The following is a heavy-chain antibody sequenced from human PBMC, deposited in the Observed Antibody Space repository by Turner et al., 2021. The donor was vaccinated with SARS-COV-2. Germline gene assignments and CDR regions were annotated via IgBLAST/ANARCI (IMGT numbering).Heavy chain of an antibody. CDR1: GFTFSSYN. D-gene: IGHD1-26*01. J-gene: IGHJ3*02. CDR2: ISSGSSTI. Sequence: EVQLVDSGGGLVQPGGSLRLSCAASGFTFSSYNMNWVRQAPGKGLEWVSYISSGSSTIYYADSVKGRFTISRDNAKNSLYLQMNSLRAEDTAVYYCARAGWDLLPFDAFDIWGQGTMVTISS. V-gene: IGHV3-48*01. CDR3: ARAGWDLLPFDAFDI.